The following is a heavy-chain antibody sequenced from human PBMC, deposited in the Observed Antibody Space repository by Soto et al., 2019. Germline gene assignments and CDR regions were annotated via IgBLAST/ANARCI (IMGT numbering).Heavy chain of an antibody. D-gene: IGHD6-13*01. V-gene: IGHV5-51*01. Sequence: PGESLKISCKGSGYSFTSYWIGWVRQMPGKGLEWMGIIYPGDSDTRYSPSFQGQVTISADKSISTAYLQWSSLKASDTALYYCARTSAAGKYYYGMDVWGQGTTVTVSS. CDR2: IYPGDSDT. CDR1: GYSFTSYW. J-gene: IGHJ6*02. CDR3: ARTSAAGKYYYGMDV.